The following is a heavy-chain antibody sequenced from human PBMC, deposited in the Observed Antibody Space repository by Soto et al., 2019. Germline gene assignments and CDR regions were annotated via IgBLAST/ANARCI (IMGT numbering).Heavy chain of an antibody. Sequence: SETLSLTCTVSGGSISSSSYYWGWIRQPPGKGLEWIGSIYYSGSTYYNPSLKSRVTISVDTSKNQFSLKLSSVTAADTAVYYCARLPHNIAAIDYWGQGTLVTVYS. CDR1: GGSISSSSYY. J-gene: IGHJ4*02. D-gene: IGHD2-15*01. V-gene: IGHV4-39*01. CDR3: ARLPHNIAAIDY. CDR2: IYYSGST.